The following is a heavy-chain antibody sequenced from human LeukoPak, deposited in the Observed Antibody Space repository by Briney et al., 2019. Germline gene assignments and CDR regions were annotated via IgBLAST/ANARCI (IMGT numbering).Heavy chain of an antibody. CDR3: ASQAFCAGGSCNVQRVAS. CDR2: IDTNTGAT. D-gene: IGHD2-8*02. V-gene: IGHV1-2*02. CDR1: GYTFTAYY. J-gene: IGHJ4*02. Sequence: SVKDSCKSSGYTFTAYYIHLVRHAPAQGRELMGGIDTNTGATKYAQKVQRRVTITRDTSTATAYMELSSVISGDTALYYCASQAFCAGGSCNVQRVASWGPGTLVTVSS.